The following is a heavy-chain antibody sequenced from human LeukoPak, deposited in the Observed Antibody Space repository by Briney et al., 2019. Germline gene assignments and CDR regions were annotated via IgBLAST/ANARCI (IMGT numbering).Heavy chain of an antibody. V-gene: IGHV3-23*01. Sequence: GGSLRLSCAASGFTFGSSAMSWVRQAPGKGLEWVSAISGSGGVTYYRDSVKGRFTVSRDNSKNTLYLQMNSLRAEDTALYYCAKNGSGTSRAFDVWGQGTMVTVSS. CDR1: GFTFGSSA. D-gene: IGHD3-10*01. CDR2: ISGSGGVT. CDR3: AKNGSGTSRAFDV. J-gene: IGHJ3*01.